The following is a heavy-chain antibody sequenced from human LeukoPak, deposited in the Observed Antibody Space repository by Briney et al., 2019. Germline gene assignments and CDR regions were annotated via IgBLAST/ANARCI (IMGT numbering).Heavy chain of an antibody. V-gene: IGHV4-34*01. J-gene: IGHJ4*02. D-gene: IGHD6-13*01. CDR3: ARGDRYSSSWPFDF. CDR2: INHSGTT. CDR1: GGSLSGYY. Sequence: SETLSLTCAVYGGSLSGYYWSWIRQPPGKGLELIGEINHSGTTNYNPSLKSRVTISVDTSKNQFSLKLSSVAAADTAVYYCARGDRYSSSWPFDFWGQGTLVTVSS.